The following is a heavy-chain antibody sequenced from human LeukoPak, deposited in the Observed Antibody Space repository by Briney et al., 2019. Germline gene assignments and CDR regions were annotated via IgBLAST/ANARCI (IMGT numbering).Heavy chain of an antibody. D-gene: IGHD1-26*01. CDR1: GFTFSSYS. V-gene: IGHV3-23*01. Sequence: GGSLRLSCAASGFTFSSYSMNWVRQAPGKGLKWVSVISGSGGSTYYADSVKGRFTISRDNSKNTLYLQMNSLRAEDTAVYYCAKDVGPHWFDPWGQGTLVTVSS. J-gene: IGHJ5*02. CDR2: ISGSGGST. CDR3: AKDVGPHWFDP.